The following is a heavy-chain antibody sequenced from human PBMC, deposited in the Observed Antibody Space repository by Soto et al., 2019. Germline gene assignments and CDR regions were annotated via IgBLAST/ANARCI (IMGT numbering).Heavy chain of an antibody. Sequence: QVQLVQSGAEVKKPGSSVKVSCKASGGTFSSYAISWVRQAPGQGLEWMGGIIPIFGTANYGQKFQGRVTITADESTSTAYMELSSLRSEDTAVYYCARRRRYCSSTSCYYYYYGMDVWGQGTTVTVSS. J-gene: IGHJ6*02. V-gene: IGHV1-69*01. CDR1: GGTFSSYA. D-gene: IGHD2-2*01. CDR2: IIPIFGTA. CDR3: ARRRRYCSSTSCYYYYYGMDV.